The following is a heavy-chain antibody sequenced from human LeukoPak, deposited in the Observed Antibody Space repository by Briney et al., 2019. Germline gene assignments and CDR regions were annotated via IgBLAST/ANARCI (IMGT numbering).Heavy chain of an antibody. CDR1: GFTFSSYS. CDR2: IISISSHI. V-gene: IGHV3-21*01. CDR3: ARTRAPSNGRVLYYMDV. Sequence: GGSLRLSCAASGFTFSSYSMNWVRQAPGKGLEWVASIISISSHIYYADSVKGRFTISRDNAKNSLYLQMNSLRAEETAVYYCARTRAPSNGRVLYYMDVWGKGTTVTVSS. D-gene: IGHD2-2*01. J-gene: IGHJ6*03.